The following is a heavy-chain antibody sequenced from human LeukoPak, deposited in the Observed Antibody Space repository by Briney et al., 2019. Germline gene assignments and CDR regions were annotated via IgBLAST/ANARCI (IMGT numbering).Heavy chain of an antibody. V-gene: IGHV3-23*01. CDR3: AKGSRGSYDY. J-gene: IGHJ4*02. Sequence: GGSLRLSCAASGFTFNSYAMTWVRQAPEKGLEWVSSIIDSGISTYYGDSVKGRFTISRDNSKNTLYLQMNSLRAEDTAVYYCAKGSRGSYDYWRQGTLVTVSS. D-gene: IGHD1-26*01. CDR2: IIDSGIST. CDR1: GFTFNSYA.